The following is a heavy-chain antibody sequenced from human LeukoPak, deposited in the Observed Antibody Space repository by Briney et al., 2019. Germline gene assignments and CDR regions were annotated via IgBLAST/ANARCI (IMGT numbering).Heavy chain of an antibody. V-gene: IGHV3-30*18. CDR2: ISYDGSNK. CDR3: AKDRRLNYYDSSGPSYYFDY. J-gene: IGHJ4*02. Sequence: PGGSLRLSCAASGFTFSSYGMHWVRQAPGKGLEWVAVISYDGSNKYYADSVKGRFTISRDNSKNTLYLQMNSLRAEDTAVYYWAKDRRLNYYDSSGPSYYFDYWGQGTLVTVSS. CDR1: GFTFSSYG. D-gene: IGHD3-22*01.